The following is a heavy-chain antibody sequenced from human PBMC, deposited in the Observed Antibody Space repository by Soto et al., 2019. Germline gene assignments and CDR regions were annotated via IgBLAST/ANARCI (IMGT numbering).Heavy chain of an antibody. CDR1: GYTFTAYY. V-gene: IGHV1-2*04. J-gene: IGHJ4*02. D-gene: IGHD6-13*01. CDR2: INPDTGGT. CDR3: ARAIARDGSSWYRGGYDS. Sequence: QVRLLQSGAEGKESGASVKVSCEASGYTFTAYYIHWVRQAPGQGLEWMGGINPDTGGTDYAQKFQGWVTMTRDTSITTAFMELASLKIDDTAVYYCARAIARDGSSWYRGGYDSWGQGTLVTVSS.